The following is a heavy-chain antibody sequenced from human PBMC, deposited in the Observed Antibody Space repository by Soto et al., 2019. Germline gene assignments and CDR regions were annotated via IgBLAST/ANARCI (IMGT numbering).Heavy chain of an antibody. Sequence: EVQVVESGGGLVQPGGSLRLSCAASGFSFSHYWMTWVRQAPGKGLEWVASLNPDGSEIYYVDSDKGRFTNSRDNAKNSVYLQMTVLRAEDTGVYYCIPRRDWGHGTLFSVSS. J-gene: IGHJ1*01. CDR3: IPRRD. CDR1: GFSFSHYW. V-gene: IGHV3-7*05. CDR2: LNPDGSEI.